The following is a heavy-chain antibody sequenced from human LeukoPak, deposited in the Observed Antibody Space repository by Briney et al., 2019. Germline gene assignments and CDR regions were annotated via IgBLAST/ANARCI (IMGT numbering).Heavy chain of an antibody. J-gene: IGHJ4*02. V-gene: IGHV1-18*01. D-gene: IGHD4-11*01. CDR1: GYTFTRYG. Sequence: ASVKVSCKASGYTFTRYGISWVRQAPGQGLEWVGWISAYNGATNYAQKLQDRVTMTTDTSTSTAYMELRSLRSDDTAVYYCARGEAYSNYEDYWGQGTLVTVSS. CDR3: ARGEAYSNYEDY. CDR2: ISAYNGAT.